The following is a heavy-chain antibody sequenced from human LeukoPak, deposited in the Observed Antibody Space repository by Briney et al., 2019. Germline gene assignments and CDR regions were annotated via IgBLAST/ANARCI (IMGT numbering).Heavy chain of an antibody. Sequence: GGSLRLSCAASGFTFSSYWMSWVRQAPGKGLEWVANIKQDGSEKYYVDSVKGRFTISRDNAKNSLYLQMNSLRAEDTAVYYCAKRSHYYDSSGYAGDYWGQGTLVTVSS. J-gene: IGHJ4*02. CDR2: IKQDGSEK. D-gene: IGHD3-22*01. CDR1: GFTFSSYW. V-gene: IGHV3-7*01. CDR3: AKRSHYYDSSGYAGDY.